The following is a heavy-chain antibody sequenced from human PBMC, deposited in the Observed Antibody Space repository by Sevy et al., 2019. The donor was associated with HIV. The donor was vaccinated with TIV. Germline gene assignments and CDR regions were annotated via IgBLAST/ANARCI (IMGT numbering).Heavy chain of an antibody. CDR2: IRSKAYGGTT. CDR1: GFTFDDYA. J-gene: IGHJ6*03. D-gene: IGHD6-13*01. V-gene: IGHV3-49*04. Sequence: GGSLRLSCTGSGFTFDDYAVSWVRQAPGKGLEWVGFIRSKAYGGTTAYGASVKGRFSISRDDYKNTAYLQLSSLETEDTAVYYCTKNIRDLVPYYYYYMDVWGKGTTVTVSS. CDR3: TKNIRDLVPYYYYYMDV.